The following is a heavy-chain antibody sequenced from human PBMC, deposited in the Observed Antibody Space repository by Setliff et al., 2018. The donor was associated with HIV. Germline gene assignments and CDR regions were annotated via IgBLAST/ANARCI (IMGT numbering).Heavy chain of an antibody. D-gene: IGHD5-12*01. CDR1: GYTFTGYY. V-gene: IGHV1-2*06. CDR3: ARDANYGSSGYDREYFDY. Sequence: ASVKVSCKTSGYTFTGYYIHWVRQVPGQGLEWMGRINPNTGGTDYAQKFQGRVTMTGDTSISTAYMELSSLRSDDTAIYYCARDANYGSSGYDREYFDYWGQGTLVTVSS. J-gene: IGHJ4*02. CDR2: INPNTGGT.